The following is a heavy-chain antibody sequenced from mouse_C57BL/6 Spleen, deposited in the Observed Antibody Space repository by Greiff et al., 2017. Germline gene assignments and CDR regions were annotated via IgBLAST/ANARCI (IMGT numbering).Heavy chain of an antibody. D-gene: IGHD4-1*01. CDR2: INPNYGTT. CDR1: GYSFTDYN. J-gene: IGHJ4*01. Sequence: LVESGASVKISCKASGYSFTDYNMNWVKQSNGKSLEWIGVINPNYGTTSYNQKFKGKATLTVDQSSSTAYMQLNSLTSEDSAVYYCARGLGRRAMDYWGQGTSVTVSS. V-gene: IGHV1-39*01. CDR3: ARGLGRRAMDY.